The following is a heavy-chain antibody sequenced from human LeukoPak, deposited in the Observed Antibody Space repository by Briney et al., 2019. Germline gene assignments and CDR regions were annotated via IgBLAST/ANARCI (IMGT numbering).Heavy chain of an antibody. CDR1: GGSISSSSYY. J-gene: IGHJ3*02. CDR3: ARPEYSSSSAFDI. Sequence: SETLSLTCTVSGGSISSSSYYWGWIRQPPGKGLEWIGSIYYSGSTYYNPSLKSRVTISVDTSKNQFSLKLSSVTAADTAVYYCARPEYSSSSAFDIWGQGTMVTVSS. D-gene: IGHD6-6*01. V-gene: IGHV4-39*01. CDR2: IYYSGST.